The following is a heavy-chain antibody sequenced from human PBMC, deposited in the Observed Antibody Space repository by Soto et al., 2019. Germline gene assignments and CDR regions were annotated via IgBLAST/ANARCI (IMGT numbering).Heavy chain of an antibody. D-gene: IGHD1-1*01. CDR1: GGSISSYY. J-gene: IGHJ5*02. Sequence: SETLSLTCTVSGGSISSYYWSWIRQPPGKGLEWIGYIYYSGSTNYNPSLKSRVTISVDTSKNQFSLKLSSVTAADTAVYYCARAIDWDDWRWFDPWGQGTLVTVSS. V-gene: IGHV4-59*01. CDR2: IYYSGST. CDR3: ARAIDWDDWRWFDP.